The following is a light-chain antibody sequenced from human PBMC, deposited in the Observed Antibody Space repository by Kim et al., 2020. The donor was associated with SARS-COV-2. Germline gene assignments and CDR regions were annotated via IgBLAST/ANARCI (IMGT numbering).Light chain of an antibody. Sequence: LSPGERATLSCTASQSVGSSLAWYQQRGGQAPRLLIYDASNRATGIPARFSGSGSGTDFTLTISSLEPEDVAVYYCLQRSNWPRTFGQGTKVDIK. J-gene: IGKJ1*01. CDR2: DAS. CDR1: QSVGSS. V-gene: IGKV3-11*01. CDR3: LQRSNWPRT.